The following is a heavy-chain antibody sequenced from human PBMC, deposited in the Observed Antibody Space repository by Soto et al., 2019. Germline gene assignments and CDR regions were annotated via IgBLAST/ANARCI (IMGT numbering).Heavy chain of an antibody. CDR2: IWYDGSNK. CDR1: GFTFSSYG. Sequence: QVQLVESGGGVVQPGRSLRLSSAASGFTFSSYGMHWVRQAPGKGLEWVAVIWYDGSNKYYADSVKGRFTISRDNSKNTLYLQMNSLRAEDTAVYYCARDPCGYGDHVRCYYYGMDAWGQGTTVTVSS. J-gene: IGHJ6*02. CDR3: ARDPCGYGDHVRCYYYGMDA. V-gene: IGHV3-33*01. D-gene: IGHD4-17*01.